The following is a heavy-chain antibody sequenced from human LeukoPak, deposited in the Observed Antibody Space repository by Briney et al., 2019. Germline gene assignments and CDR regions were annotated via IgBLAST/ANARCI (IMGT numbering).Heavy chain of an antibody. Sequence: PGGSLRLSCAASGFKFDDYGMSWVRQAPGKGLEWVSVIYSGGSTDYADSVKGRFTISRDTSKNTLYLQMDSLRVEDTAVYYCARSSHYDILTGYSEEDAFDIWGQGTMVTVSS. CDR3: ARSSHYDILTGYSEEDAFDI. D-gene: IGHD3-9*01. CDR1: GFKFDDYG. CDR2: IYSGGST. J-gene: IGHJ3*02. V-gene: IGHV3-53*01.